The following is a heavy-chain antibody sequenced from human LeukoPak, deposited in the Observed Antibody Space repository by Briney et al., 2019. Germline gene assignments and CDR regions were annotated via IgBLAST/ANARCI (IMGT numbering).Heavy chain of an antibody. D-gene: IGHD1-26*01. CDR3: AKDMTREPTPPLDL. CDR1: GFTFSSYA. CDR2: ISYDGSNK. J-gene: IGHJ2*01. Sequence: PGGSLRLSCAASGFTFSSYAMHWVRQAPGKGLEWVAVISYDGSNKYYADSVKGRFTISRDNSKNTLYLQMNSLRAEDTAVYYCAKDMTREPTPPLDLWGRGTLVTVSS. V-gene: IGHV3-30*04.